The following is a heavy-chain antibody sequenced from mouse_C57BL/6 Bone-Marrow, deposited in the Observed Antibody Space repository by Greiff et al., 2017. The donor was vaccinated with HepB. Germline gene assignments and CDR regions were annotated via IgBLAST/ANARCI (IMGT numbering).Heavy chain of an antibody. J-gene: IGHJ3*01. V-gene: IGHV1-66*01. Sequence: VKLMESGPELVKPGASVKISCKASGYSFTSYYIHWVKQRPGQGLEWIGWIYPGSGNTKYNEKFKGKATLTADTSSSTAYMQLSSLTSEDSAVYYCAASLYYYGSSPWFAYWGQGTLVTVSA. D-gene: IGHD1-1*01. CDR2: IYPGSGNT. CDR1: GYSFTSYY. CDR3: AASLYYYGSSPWFAY.